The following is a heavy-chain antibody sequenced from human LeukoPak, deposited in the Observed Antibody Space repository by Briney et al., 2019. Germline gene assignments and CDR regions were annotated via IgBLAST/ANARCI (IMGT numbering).Heavy chain of an antibody. CDR3: ARGARDIVVVPAASDYYYYMDV. Sequence: GPLRLSCAASGFTFSSYEMNWVRQAPGKGLEWVSYISSSGSTIYYADSVKGRFTISRDNAKNSLYLQMNSLRAEDTAVYYCARGARDIVVVPAASDYYYYMDVWGKGTTVTVSS. CDR1: GFTFSSYE. V-gene: IGHV3-48*03. CDR2: ISSSGSTI. D-gene: IGHD2-2*01. J-gene: IGHJ6*03.